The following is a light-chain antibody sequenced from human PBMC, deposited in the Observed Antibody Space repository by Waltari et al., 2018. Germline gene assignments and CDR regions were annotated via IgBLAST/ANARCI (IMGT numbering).Light chain of an antibody. V-gene: IGLV2-14*03. Sequence: QSALTQPAPASGPPGQPLTLPCSGTSSDVGGYNYVPLYQQHPGKAPKLMIYDVSNRPSGVSNRFSGSKSGNTASLTISGLQAEDEADYYCSSYISSSTLELFGGGTSLTVL. CDR3: SSYISSSTLEL. CDR2: DVS. J-gene: IGLJ2*01. CDR1: SSDVGGYNY.